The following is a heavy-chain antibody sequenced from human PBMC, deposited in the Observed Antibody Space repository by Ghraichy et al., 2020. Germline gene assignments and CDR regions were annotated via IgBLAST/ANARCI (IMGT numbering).Heavy chain of an antibody. CDR3: AREGGIAAAGIFDY. CDR1: GFTFSSYW. D-gene: IGHD6-13*01. J-gene: IGHJ4*02. Sequence: GGSLRLSCAASGFTFSSYWMSWVRQAPGKGLEWVANIKQDGSEKYYVDSVKGRFTISRDNAKNSLYLQMNSLRAEDTAVYYCAREGGIAAAGIFDYWGQGTLVTVSS. CDR2: IKQDGSEK. V-gene: IGHV3-7*03.